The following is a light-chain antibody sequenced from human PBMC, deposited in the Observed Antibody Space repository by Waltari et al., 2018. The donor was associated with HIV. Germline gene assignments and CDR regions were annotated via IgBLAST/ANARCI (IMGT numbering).Light chain of an antibody. CDR3: QSYDRSLSGWV. CDR2: RNT. Sequence: QSVLTQPPSVSGAPGQRVTISCTGSSSNIGAGYDGHWYQQLPGTAPKLLIYRNTHRPSGVPDRFSGSKSGTSASLAITGLQTEDEADYYCQSYDRSLSGWVFGGGTKLTVL. V-gene: IGLV1-40*01. CDR1: SSNIGAGYD. J-gene: IGLJ3*02.